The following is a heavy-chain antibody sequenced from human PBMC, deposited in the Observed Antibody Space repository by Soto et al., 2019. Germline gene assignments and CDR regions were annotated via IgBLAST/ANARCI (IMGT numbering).Heavy chain of an antibody. CDR3: ARGISWYYYNIGTKFDY. CDR1: GGSFSGYY. V-gene: IGHV4-34*01. J-gene: IGHJ4*02. D-gene: IGHD6-13*01. Sequence: QVQLQQWGAGLLKPSETLSLTCAVYGGSFSGYYWSWIRQPPGKGLEWIGEINHSGGTNYNPSLKSRVTISVDTSKNQFSLKLSSVTAADTAVYYCARGISWYYYNIGTKFDYWGQGTLVTVSS. CDR2: INHSGGT.